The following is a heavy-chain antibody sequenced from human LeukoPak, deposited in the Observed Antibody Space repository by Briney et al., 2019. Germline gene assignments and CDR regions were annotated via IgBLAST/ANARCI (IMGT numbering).Heavy chain of an antibody. V-gene: IGHV3-33*01. CDR1: GFTFSSYV. Sequence: PGLSLRLSCAASGFTFSSYVMHWVRQAPGKGLEWVAVTWYDGTNKYFADSVRGRFSISRDNSKNTLYLQMNSLRAEDTAVYYCARGDRSSCFNFDYWGHGNLLTVPS. D-gene: IGHD6-19*01. CDR3: ARGDRSSCFNFDY. J-gene: IGHJ4*01. CDR2: TWYDGTNK.